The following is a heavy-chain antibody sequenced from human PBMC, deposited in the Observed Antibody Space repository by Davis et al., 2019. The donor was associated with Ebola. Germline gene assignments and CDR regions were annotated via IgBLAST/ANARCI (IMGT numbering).Heavy chain of an antibody. J-gene: IGHJ6*02. V-gene: IGHV4-61*01. CDR1: GGSVSSGSYY. CDR3: AGDGSGTGYYYYYGMDV. CDR2: IYYSGST. D-gene: IGHD3-10*01. Sequence: SETLSPTCPVPGGSVSSGSYYWSWIRQPPGKGLEWIGHIYYSGSTNYNPSLTSRVTISVDTSKNQFSLKLSSVTAADTAVYYCAGDGSGTGYYYYYGMDVWGQGTTVTVSS.